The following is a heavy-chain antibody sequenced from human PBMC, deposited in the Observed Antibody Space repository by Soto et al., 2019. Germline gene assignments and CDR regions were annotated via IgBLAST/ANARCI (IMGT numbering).Heavy chain of an antibody. CDR3: ARVLSAGYSSSWYYCDY. D-gene: IGHD6-13*01. J-gene: IGHJ4*02. CDR1: GGSIRSCY. CDR2: IYYSGDT. V-gene: IGHV4-59*07. Sequence: QVQLQESGPGLVKPSDTLSPTCTVSGGSIRSCYWSWIQQPPGKGLERIGNIYYSGDTKYNPSLKSRVTISADTSKNQFSLKLSSVTAADTAVYYCARVLSAGYSSSWYYCDYWGQGTLVTVTS.